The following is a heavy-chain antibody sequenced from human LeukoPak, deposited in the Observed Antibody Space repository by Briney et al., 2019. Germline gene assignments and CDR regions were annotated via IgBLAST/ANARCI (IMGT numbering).Heavy chain of an antibody. V-gene: IGHV4-34*01. CDR2: INHSGST. D-gene: IGHD6-19*01. Sequence: SETLSLTCAVYGGSFSGYYWSWIRQPPGKGLEWIGEINHSGSTNYNPSLKSRVTISVDTPKNQFSLKLSPVTAADTAVYYCARGGIAVAGPSYYYYGMDVWGQGTTVTVSS. J-gene: IGHJ6*02. CDR1: GGSFSGYY. CDR3: ARGGIAVAGPSYYYYGMDV.